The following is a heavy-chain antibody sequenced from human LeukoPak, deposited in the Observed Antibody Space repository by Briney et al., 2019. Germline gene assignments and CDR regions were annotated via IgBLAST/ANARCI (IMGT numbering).Heavy chain of an antibody. CDR3: VRGWGPITIFGVVTARNGMDV. CDR2: INHSGST. V-gene: IGHV4-39*07. D-gene: IGHD3-3*01. Sequence: PSETLSLTCTVSGGSISSGGYYWSWIRQPPGKGLEWIGEINHSGSTNYNPSLKSRVTISVDTSKNQFSLKLSSVTAADTAVNYCVRGWGPITIFGVVTARNGMDVWGQGTTVTVSS. CDR1: GGSISSGGYY. J-gene: IGHJ6*02.